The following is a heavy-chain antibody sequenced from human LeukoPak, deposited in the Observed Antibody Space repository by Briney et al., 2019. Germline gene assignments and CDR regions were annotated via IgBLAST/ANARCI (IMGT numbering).Heavy chain of an antibody. CDR2: IYYSGST. J-gene: IGHJ6*03. CDR1: GGSISSSSYY. CDR3: AREVPAAYYYYYYMDV. D-gene: IGHD2-2*01. Sequence: SETLSLTCTVSGGSISSSSYYWGCIRQPPGKGLEWIGSIYYSGSTYYNPSLKSRVTISVDTSKNQFSLKLSSVTAADTAVYYCAREVPAAYYYYYYMDVWGKGTTVTVSS. V-gene: IGHV4-39*07.